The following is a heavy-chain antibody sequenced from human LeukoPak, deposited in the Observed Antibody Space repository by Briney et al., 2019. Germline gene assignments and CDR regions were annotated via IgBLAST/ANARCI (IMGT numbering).Heavy chain of an antibody. V-gene: IGHV1-2*02. D-gene: IGHD3-10*01. CDR1: GYTFTGYY. Sequence: ASVKVSCKASGYTFTGYYMHWVRQAPGQGLEWMGWINPNSGVTHYAQKFQGRVTMTSDTSISTAYMELSRLRSDDTAVYYCARDAIYGSGSYYEISWFDPWGQGTLVTVSS. CDR2: INPNSGVT. J-gene: IGHJ5*02. CDR3: ARDAIYGSGSYYEISWFDP.